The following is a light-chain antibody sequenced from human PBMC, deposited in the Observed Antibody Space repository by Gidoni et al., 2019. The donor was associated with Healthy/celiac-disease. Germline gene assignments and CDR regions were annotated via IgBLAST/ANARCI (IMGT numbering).Light chain of an antibody. CDR3: QAWDSSTFYV. Sequence: SYELTQPPSVSVSPGQTSSITCSGDKLGDKYPCWYQQKPFQSPVLVIYQDSKRPSGIPERFSGSNSGNTATLTISGTQAMDEADYYCQAWDSSTFYVFGTGTKVTVL. J-gene: IGLJ1*01. CDR1: KLGDKY. V-gene: IGLV3-1*01. CDR2: QDS.